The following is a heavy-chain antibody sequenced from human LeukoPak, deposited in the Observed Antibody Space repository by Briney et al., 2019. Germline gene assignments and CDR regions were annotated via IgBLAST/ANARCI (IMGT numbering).Heavy chain of an antibody. V-gene: IGHV1-69*05. CDR3: ATSYDFWSGYSPNWFDP. D-gene: IGHD3-3*01. J-gene: IGHJ5*02. CDR1: GGTFSSYA. CDR2: IIPIFGTA. Sequence: SVKVSCKASGGTFSSYAISWVRPAPGQGLEWMGGIIPIFGTANYAQKFQGRVTITTDESTSTAYMELSSLRSEDTAVYYCATSYDFWSGYSPNWFDPWGQGTLVTVSS.